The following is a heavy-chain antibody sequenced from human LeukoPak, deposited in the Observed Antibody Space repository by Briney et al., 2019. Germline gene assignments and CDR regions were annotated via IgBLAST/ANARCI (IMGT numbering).Heavy chain of an antibody. CDR1: GFSFSNYG. CDR2: IIGSGGTT. CDR3: AKDDRLLRFLH. D-gene: IGHD3-16*01. J-gene: IGHJ4*02. V-gene: IGHV3-23*01. Sequence: RPGGSLRLSCAASGFSFSNYGMNWVRQAPGKGLEWVSGIIGSGGTTYYADSVKGRFTISRDNSKNTVYLQINNLRDEDTAVYYCAKDDRLLRFLHWGQGTLVTVSS.